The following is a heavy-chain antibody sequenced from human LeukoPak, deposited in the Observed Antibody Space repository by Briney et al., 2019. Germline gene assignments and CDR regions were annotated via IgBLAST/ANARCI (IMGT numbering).Heavy chain of an antibody. D-gene: IGHD2-2*01. CDR3: ARDRRYCSSTSCSYEYYYYGMDV. J-gene: IGHJ6*02. Sequence: PSETLSPTCTVSGGSISSYYWSWIRQPPGKGLEWIGYIYYSGSTNYNPSLKSRVTISVDTSKNQSSLKLSSVTAADTAVYYCARDRRYCSSTSCSYEYYYYGMDVWGQGTTVTVSS. CDR2: IYYSGST. CDR1: GGSISSYY. V-gene: IGHV4-59*01.